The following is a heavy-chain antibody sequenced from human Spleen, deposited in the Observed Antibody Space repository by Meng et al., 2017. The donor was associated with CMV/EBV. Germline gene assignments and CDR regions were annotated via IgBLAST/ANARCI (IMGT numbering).Heavy chain of an antibody. CDR2: INPNSGAT. V-gene: IGHV1-2*02. Sequence: SGYTFTAYLMHWVRQAPGQGLEWMGWINPNSGATNYAQNFQGRVTMTRDTSVTTAYMELSWLTFDDTAVYYCARGSYFDFWSGWFDPWGQGSLVTVSS. D-gene: IGHD3-3*01. CDR3: ARGSYFDFWSGWFDP. J-gene: IGHJ5*02. CDR1: GYTFTAYL.